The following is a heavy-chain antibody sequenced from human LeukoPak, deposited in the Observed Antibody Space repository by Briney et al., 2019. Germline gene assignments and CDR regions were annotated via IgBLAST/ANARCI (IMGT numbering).Heavy chain of an antibody. CDR1: GYTFTSYD. CDR3: AREKQSGGLDY. Sequence: ASVKLSCKASGYTFTSYDINWVRQAPGQGPEWMGWINPNSGGTNYAQKFQGRVTMTRDTSISTAYMELSRLRSDDTAVYYCAREKQSGGLDYWGQGTLVTVSS. CDR2: INPNSGGT. J-gene: IGHJ4*02. D-gene: IGHD3-10*01. V-gene: IGHV1-2*02.